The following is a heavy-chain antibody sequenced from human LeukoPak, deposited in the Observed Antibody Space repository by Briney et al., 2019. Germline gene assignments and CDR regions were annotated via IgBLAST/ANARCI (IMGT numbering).Heavy chain of an antibody. CDR1: GYSFTSYW. D-gene: IGHD5-24*01. V-gene: IGHV5-51*01. Sequence: GESLKISCKGSGYSFTSYWIGWVRQMPGKGLEWMGIIYPGDAETRYSPSFQGQVTISADNSISTAYLQWSSLKASDTAMYYCARPTREGLFDYWGQGTLVTVSS. CDR3: ARPTREGLFDY. J-gene: IGHJ4*02. CDR2: IYPGDAET.